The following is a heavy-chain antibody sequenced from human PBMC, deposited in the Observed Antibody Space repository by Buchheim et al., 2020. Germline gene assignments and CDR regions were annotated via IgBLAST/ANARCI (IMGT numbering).Heavy chain of an antibody. Sequence: EVQLVESGGGLVQPGGSLRLSCAASGFTFSSYEMNWVRQAPGKGLEWVSYISSSGSTIYYADSVKGRFTISRDNAKNLLYLQMNSLRAEDTAVYYCASGGTMVRGVINSNWFDPWGQGTL. CDR1: GFTFSSYE. CDR2: ISSSGSTI. D-gene: IGHD3-10*01. CDR3: ASGGTMVRGVINSNWFDP. V-gene: IGHV3-48*03. J-gene: IGHJ5*02.